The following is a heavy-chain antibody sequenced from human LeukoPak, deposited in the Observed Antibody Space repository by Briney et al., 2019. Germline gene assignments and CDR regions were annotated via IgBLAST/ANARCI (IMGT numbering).Heavy chain of an antibody. D-gene: IGHD1-26*01. CDR3: AKSGGYSLIDY. CDR1: GASISGTAYY. Sequence: SETLSLTCTVSGASISGTAYYWGWVRQPPRKGPEWIGNIYYSGSTYYNASLQSRVTISIDTSKNQFSLRLSSVTAADTAMYFCAKSGGYSLIDYWGQGTLVTVSS. J-gene: IGHJ4*02. CDR2: IYYSGST. V-gene: IGHV4-39*01.